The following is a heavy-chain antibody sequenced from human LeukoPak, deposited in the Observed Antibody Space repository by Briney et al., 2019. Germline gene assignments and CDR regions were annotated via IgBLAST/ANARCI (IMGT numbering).Heavy chain of an antibody. V-gene: IGHV3-23*01. J-gene: IGHJ4*02. CDR2: ISGSGGST. D-gene: IGHD2-2*01. Sequence: AGGSLRLSCAASGFTFSSYVMTWVRQAPGKGLEWVSAISGSGGSTYYADSVKGRFSISRDNSKNTLYLQMNSLRAEDTAVYYCAKNRRSEVPAASLFDYWGQGTLVTVSS. CDR1: GFTFSSYV. CDR3: AKNRRSEVPAASLFDY.